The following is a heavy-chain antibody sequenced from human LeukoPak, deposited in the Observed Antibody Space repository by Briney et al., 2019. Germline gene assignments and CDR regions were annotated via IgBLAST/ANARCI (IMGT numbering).Heavy chain of an antibody. CDR2: ISNDGSNK. CDR1: GFTFSSYA. Sequence: GGSLRLSCAASGFTFSSYAMTWVRQAPGKGLEWVAVISNDGSNKYYGDSVKGRFTISRDNSKNTLYLQMNSLRAEDTAVYYCAKGGSSGWFDYFDYWGQGTLVTVSS. D-gene: IGHD6-19*01. CDR3: AKGGSSGWFDYFDY. J-gene: IGHJ4*02. V-gene: IGHV3-30*18.